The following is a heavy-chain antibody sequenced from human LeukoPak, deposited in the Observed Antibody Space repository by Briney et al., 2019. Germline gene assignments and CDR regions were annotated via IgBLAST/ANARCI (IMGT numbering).Heavy chain of an antibody. D-gene: IGHD3-10*01. Sequence: GGSLRLSCAASGFTFSNAWMSWVRQAPGKGLEWGGRIKSKTDGGTTDYAAPVKGRFTISRDDSKNTLYLQMNSLKTEDTAVYYCTTAFTMVRGVIKRGRTPEDYWGQGTLVTVSS. CDR2: IKSKTDGGTT. CDR3: TTAFTMVRGVIKRGRTPEDY. V-gene: IGHV3-15*01. J-gene: IGHJ4*02. CDR1: GFTFSNAW.